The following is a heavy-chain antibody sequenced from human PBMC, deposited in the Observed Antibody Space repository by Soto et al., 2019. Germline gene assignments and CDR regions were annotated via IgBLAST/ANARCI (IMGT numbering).Heavy chain of an antibody. J-gene: IGHJ4*02. V-gene: IGHV3-30*03. D-gene: IGHD2-2*01. CDR1: GFTFSSYG. CDR3: ARGEERVAMPSGY. CDR2: ISYDGSNK. Sequence: GGSLRLSCAASGFTFSSYGMHWVRQAPGEGLEWVAVISYDGSNKYYADSVKGRFTISRDNSKNTLYLQMNSLRAEDTAVYYCARGEERVAMPSGYWGQGTLVTVSS.